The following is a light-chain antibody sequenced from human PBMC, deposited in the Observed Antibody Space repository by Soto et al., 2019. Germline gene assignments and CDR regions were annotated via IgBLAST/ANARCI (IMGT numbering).Light chain of an antibody. CDR3: QLLNSYPIT. V-gene: IGKV1-9*01. J-gene: IGKJ5*01. Sequence: IQLTQSPSSLSASVGDRVTITCRASQGISSYLAWYQQEPGKAPKLLIYAASTLQSGVPSRFSGSGSGTDFTRTISSLQPEDFATYYCQLLNSYPITFGQGTRLEIK. CDR1: QGISSY. CDR2: AAS.